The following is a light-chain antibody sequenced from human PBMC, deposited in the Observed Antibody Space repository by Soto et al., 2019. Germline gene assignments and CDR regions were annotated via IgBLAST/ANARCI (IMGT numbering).Light chain of an antibody. CDR2: RAS. Sequence: EIVMTQSPATLTVSPGDTATLSCRASQSLGGNLAWYQQKPGQGPRLLIFRASSRATGVPARFSASGSGTEFTLTISGLQSEDFAIYYCQQYSNRPPWTFGPGTKVEIK. V-gene: IGKV3-15*01. CDR3: QQYSNRPPWT. J-gene: IGKJ1*01. CDR1: QSLGGN.